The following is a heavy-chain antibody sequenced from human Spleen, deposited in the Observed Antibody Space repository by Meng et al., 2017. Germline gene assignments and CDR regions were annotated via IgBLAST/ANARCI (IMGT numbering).Heavy chain of an antibody. D-gene: IGHD3-22*01. CDR2: IYYSGST. CDR1: GNSVSSGSYY. Sequence: SETLSLTCTVSGNSVSSGSYYWSWIRQPPGKGLEWIGYIYYSGSTNYNPSLKSRASISSDMSKNHFSLKLTSVTAADTAAYYCARVGDASGYPSFDYWGQGTLVTVSS. J-gene: IGHJ4*02. V-gene: IGHV4-61*03. CDR3: ARVGDASGYPSFDY.